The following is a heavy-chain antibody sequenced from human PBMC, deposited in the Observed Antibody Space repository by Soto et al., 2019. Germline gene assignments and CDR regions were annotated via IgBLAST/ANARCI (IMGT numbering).Heavy chain of an antibody. CDR1: GFTFTTSA. D-gene: IGHD3-10*01. Sequence: SVKVSCKISGFTFTTSAVQWVRQARGQRLEWIGWIVVGNGKTNYAQKFQHRVAITRDTSTSTSYLEMTGLTSADTAAYYCAADTLQKPVWGQGTLVTVSS. J-gene: IGHJ4*02. CDR2: IVVGNGKT. V-gene: IGHV1-58*01. CDR3: AADTLQKPV.